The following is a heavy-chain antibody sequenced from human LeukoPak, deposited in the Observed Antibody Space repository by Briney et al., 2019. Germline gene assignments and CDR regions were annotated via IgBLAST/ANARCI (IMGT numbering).Heavy chain of an antibody. CDR3: AKAAKTTVTTRWTFYYYYGMDV. CDR2: IRYDGSNK. CDR1: GFTFSSYS. D-gene: IGHD4-17*01. V-gene: IGHV3-30*02. J-gene: IGHJ6*02. Sequence: GGSLRLSCAASGFTFSSYSMNWVRQAPGKGLEWVAFIRYDGSNKYYADSVKGRFTISRDNSKNTLYLQMNSLRAEDTAVYYCAKAAKTTVTTRWTFYYYYGMDVWGQGTTVTVSS.